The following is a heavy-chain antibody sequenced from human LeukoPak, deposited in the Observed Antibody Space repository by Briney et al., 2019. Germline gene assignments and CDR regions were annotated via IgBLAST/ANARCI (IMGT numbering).Heavy chain of an antibody. Sequence: APVKVSCKASGYTFTGYYIHWVRQAPGQGLEWMGWINPNSGGTNYAQKFQGRVTMTRDTSISTAYMELSRLRSDDTAVYYCARDLNVFDIWGQGTMVTVSS. CDR1: GYTFTGYY. CDR3: ARDLNVFDI. CDR2: INPNSGGT. V-gene: IGHV1-2*02. J-gene: IGHJ3*02.